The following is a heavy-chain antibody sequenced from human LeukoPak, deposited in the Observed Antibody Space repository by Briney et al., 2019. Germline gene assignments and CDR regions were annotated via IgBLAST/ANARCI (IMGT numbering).Heavy chain of an antibody. Sequence: GESLKISCQASGYDFTRSWIGWVRQLPGKGLEWMGIIYPGDSDTRYSPSFQGQVTISADKSISTAYLQWSSLKASDTAMYYCATHPGGYSYGSWGQGTLVTVSS. J-gene: IGHJ5*02. CDR3: ATHPGGYSYGS. CDR2: IYPGDSDT. CDR1: GYDFTRSW. D-gene: IGHD5-18*01. V-gene: IGHV5-51*01.